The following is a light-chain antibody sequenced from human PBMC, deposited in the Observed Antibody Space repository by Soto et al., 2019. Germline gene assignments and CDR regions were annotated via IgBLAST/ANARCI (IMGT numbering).Light chain of an antibody. CDR1: SSDVGSFDS. Sequence: QSALTQPASVSGSPGQPITISCTGTSSDVGSFDSVAWYQHNPGKAPKLMIYDVSNRPSGVSSRFSGSKSGNTASLSISGLQTEDEANYYCCSYVDTDTWVFGGGTKVTVL. CDR2: DVS. CDR3: CSYVDTDTWV. V-gene: IGLV2-14*01. J-gene: IGLJ3*02.